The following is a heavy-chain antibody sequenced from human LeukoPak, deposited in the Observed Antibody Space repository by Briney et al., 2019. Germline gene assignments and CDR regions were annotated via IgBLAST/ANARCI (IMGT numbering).Heavy chain of an antibody. CDR2: ISYDGSNK. CDR3: AKTRVVGATTGFYYFDY. D-gene: IGHD1-26*01. CDR1: GFTFSSYG. Sequence: GGSLRLSRAASGFTFSSYGMHWVRQAPGKGLEWVAVISYDGSNKYYADSVKGRFTISRDNSKNTLYLQMNSLRAEDTAVYYCAKTRVVGATTGFYYFDYWGQGTLVTVSS. J-gene: IGHJ4*02. V-gene: IGHV3-30*18.